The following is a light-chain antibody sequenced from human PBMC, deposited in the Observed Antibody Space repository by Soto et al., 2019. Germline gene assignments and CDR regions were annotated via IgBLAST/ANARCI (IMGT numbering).Light chain of an antibody. CDR1: QSLLYSDGKTY. CDR2: DVS. CDR3: MQRTHVPIT. V-gene: IGKV2D-29*01. Sequence: DIVVTQTPLSLSVAPGQPASMSFKSSQSLLYSDGKTYLYWYLQRPGQPPQLLIYDVSNRYSGVPDRFSGSGSGTDFTLKISRVEAEDVGVYYCMQRTHVPITFGQGTRLEIK. J-gene: IGKJ5*01.